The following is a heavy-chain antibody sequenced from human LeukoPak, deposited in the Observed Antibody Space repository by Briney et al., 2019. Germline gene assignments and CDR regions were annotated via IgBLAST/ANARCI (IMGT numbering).Heavy chain of an antibody. D-gene: IGHD2-15*01. V-gene: IGHV4-39*01. Sequence: PSETLSLTCTVSRDSVSNDKFFRGWIRQPPGEGLEWIGSVYYSGSTYYNPSLNSRVTISVDTSKNQFSLKLSSVTAADTAVYYCARLGWWDSWGQGTLVTVSS. CDR2: VYYSGST. J-gene: IGHJ4*02. CDR3: ARLGWWDS. CDR1: RDSVSNDKFF.